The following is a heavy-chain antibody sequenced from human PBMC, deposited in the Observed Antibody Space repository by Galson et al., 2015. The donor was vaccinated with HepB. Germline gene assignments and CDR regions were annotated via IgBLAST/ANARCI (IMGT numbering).Heavy chain of an antibody. CDR2: IKQDGSEK. Sequence: SLRLSCAASGFTFSSYWMSWVRQAPGKGLEWVANIKQDGSEKYYVDSVKGRFTISRDNAKNSLYLQMNSLRAEDTAVYYCARDRNTIFGVAGDAFDIWGQGTMVTVSS. CDR3: ARDRNTIFGVAGDAFDI. J-gene: IGHJ3*02. CDR1: GFTFSSYW. D-gene: IGHD3-3*01. V-gene: IGHV3-7*01.